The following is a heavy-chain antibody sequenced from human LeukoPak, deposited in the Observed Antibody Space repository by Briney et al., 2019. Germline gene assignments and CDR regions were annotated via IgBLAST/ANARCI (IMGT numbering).Heavy chain of an antibody. V-gene: IGHV4-61*02. CDR2: IYTSGST. D-gene: IGHD2-2*02. J-gene: IGHJ4*02. CDR3: AKGESYCSSTSCYTIHDY. CDR1: GGSISSGSYY. Sequence: SQTLSLTCTVSGGSISSGSYYWSWIRQPAGKGLEWIGRIYTSGSTNYNPSLKGRVTISVDTSKNQFSLKLSSVTAADTAVYYCAKGESYCSSTSCYTIHDYWGQGTLVTVSS.